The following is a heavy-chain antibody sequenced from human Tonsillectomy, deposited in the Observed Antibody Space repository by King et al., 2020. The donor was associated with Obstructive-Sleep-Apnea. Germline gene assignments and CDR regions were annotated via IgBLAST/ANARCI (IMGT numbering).Heavy chain of an antibody. Sequence: VQLVESGGGVVQPGGSLRFSCEASGFTFSNYGMHWVRQAPGKGLEWVAFIHFDGNKKYFGDSVKGRFTISRDDSKNTLYLQLNSLRPEDTAIYYCAGNAGMAAFGASWGQGTLVTVSS. CDR3: AGNAGMAAFGAS. V-gene: IGHV3-30*02. J-gene: IGHJ5*02. CDR2: IHFDGNKK. CDR1: GFTFSNYG. D-gene: IGHD6-13*01.